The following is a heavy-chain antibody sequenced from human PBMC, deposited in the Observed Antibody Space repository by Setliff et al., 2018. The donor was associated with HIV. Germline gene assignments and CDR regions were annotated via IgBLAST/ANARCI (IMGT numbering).Heavy chain of an antibody. CDR3: ARAHYNFWSGYLDS. V-gene: IGHV1-2*02. CDR1: GYNFIDNY. D-gene: IGHD3-3*01. Sequence: GASVKVSCKASGYNFIDNYLHWVRQAPGQGLEWMGWINPNGEITNFAQKFQGRVTMTRDTSTTTVFMELSSLKFGDTAVYYCARAHYNFWSGYLDSWGQGTLVTVSS. J-gene: IGHJ4*02. CDR2: INPNGEIT.